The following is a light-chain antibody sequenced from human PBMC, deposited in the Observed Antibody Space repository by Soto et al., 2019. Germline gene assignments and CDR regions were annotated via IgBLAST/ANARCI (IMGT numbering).Light chain of an antibody. V-gene: IGKV3-11*01. CDR3: QQRSNWPPIT. Sequence: EIVLTQSPATLSLSPGERATLSCRASQSVSSYLAWYQQKPGQAPRLLIYDASNRATGIPDRFSGGGSGTDFTLTISSPEPEDFAVYYCQQRSNWPPITVGQGTRREIK. J-gene: IGKJ5*01. CDR1: QSVSSY. CDR2: DAS.